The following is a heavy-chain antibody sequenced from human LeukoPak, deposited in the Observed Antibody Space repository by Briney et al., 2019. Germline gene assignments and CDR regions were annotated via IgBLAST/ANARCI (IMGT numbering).Heavy chain of an antibody. CDR3: ARASGDIVETATMGSY. CDR2: ISSSSSSI. V-gene: IGHV3-21*01. J-gene: IGHJ4*02. Sequence: GGSLRLSCAASGFTFNSYSMNWVRQAPGKGLEWVSSISSSSSSIYYADSVKGRFTTSRDNAKNSLYLQMNSLRAEDTAVYYCARASGDIVETATMGSYWGQGTLVTVS. CDR1: GFTFNSYS. D-gene: IGHD5-18*01.